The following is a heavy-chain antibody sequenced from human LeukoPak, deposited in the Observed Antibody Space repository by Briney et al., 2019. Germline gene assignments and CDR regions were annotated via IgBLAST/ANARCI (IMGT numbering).Heavy chain of an antibody. D-gene: IGHD3-3*01. V-gene: IGHV3-21*01. CDR3: AREKGYYDFWSGLTTGSDYYHMDV. Sequence: GGSLRLSCAASGFTFSSYSMNCVRQAPGKGLECVSYISSSSSYIYYADSVKGLLTISRDNAKNSLYLQMNSLRAEDTAVYYCAREKGYYDFWSGLTTGSDYYHMDVWGKGTTVTVSS. CDR2: ISSSSSYI. CDR1: GFTFSSYS. J-gene: IGHJ6*03.